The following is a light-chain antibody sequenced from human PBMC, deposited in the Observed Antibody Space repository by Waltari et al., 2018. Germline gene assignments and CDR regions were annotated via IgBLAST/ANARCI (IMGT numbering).Light chain of an antibody. Sequence: MQMTQSPSFLSASVGDRVTIPCRASQSISSRLNWYQQRPGKAPNRLIYAASSLRTGVPSRFSGSGSGTDFILTISSLQPEDFATYYCQQSYSTSFTFGPGTKVDLK. V-gene: IGKV1-39*01. CDR2: AAS. J-gene: IGKJ3*01. CDR1: QSISSR. CDR3: QQSYSTSFT.